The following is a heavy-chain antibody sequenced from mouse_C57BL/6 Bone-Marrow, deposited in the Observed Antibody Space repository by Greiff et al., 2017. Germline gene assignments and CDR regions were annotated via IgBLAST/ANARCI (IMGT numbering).Heavy chain of an antibody. J-gene: IGHJ3*01. CDR3: VASYYYGSSVGFAY. D-gene: IGHD1-1*01. V-gene: IGHV1-69*01. CDR1: GYTFTSYW. CDR2: IDPSDSYT. Sequence: VQLQQPGAELVMPGASVKLSCKASGYTFTSYWMHWVKQRPGQGLEWIGEIDPSDSYTNYNQKFKGKSTLTVDKSSSPAYMQLSSLTSEDSAVYYGVASYYYGSSVGFAYWGQGTLVTVSA.